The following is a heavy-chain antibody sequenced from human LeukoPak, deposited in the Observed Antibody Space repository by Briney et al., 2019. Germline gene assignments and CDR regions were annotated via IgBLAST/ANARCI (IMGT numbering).Heavy chain of an antibody. Sequence: ASVKVSCKASGYTFTSYGISWVRQAPGQGLEWMGWISAYNGNTNYAQKLQGRVTMTTDTSTSTAYMELRSLRSDDTAVYYCARYTLWFGELQSNWFDPWGQGTLVTVSS. V-gene: IGHV1-18*01. CDR3: ARYTLWFGELQSNWFDP. J-gene: IGHJ5*02. CDR1: GYTFTSYG. CDR2: ISAYNGNT. D-gene: IGHD3-10*01.